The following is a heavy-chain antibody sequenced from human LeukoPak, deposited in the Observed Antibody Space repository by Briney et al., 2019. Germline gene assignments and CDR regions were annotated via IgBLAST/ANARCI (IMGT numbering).Heavy chain of an antibody. CDR1: GFTFSSYS. V-gene: IGHV3-21*01. CDR2: ISSSSSYI. CDR3: ARITDYYYYMDV. D-gene: IGHD1-20*01. J-gene: IGHJ6*03. Sequence: GGSLRLSCAASGFTFSSYSMNWVRQAPGKGLEWVSSISSSSSYIYYADSVKGRFTISRDNAKNSLYLQMNSLRAEDTAVYYCARITDYYYYMDVWGKGTTVTVSS.